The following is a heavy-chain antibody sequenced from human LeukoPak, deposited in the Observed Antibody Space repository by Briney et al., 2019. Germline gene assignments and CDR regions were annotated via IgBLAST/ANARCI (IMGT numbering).Heavy chain of an antibody. CDR1: GFTFSSYD. J-gene: IGHJ2*01. D-gene: IGHD6-13*01. V-gene: IGHV3-13*01. CDR3: ARAAYSSTWYSRYFDL. Sequence: GGSLRLSCAASGFTFSSYDIHWVRQATGKVLEWVSGIGTAGEIYYPGSVKGRFTISRENAKNSLYLQMNSLRAGDTAVYYCARAAYSSTWYSRYFDLWGRGTLVTVSS. CDR2: IGTAGEI.